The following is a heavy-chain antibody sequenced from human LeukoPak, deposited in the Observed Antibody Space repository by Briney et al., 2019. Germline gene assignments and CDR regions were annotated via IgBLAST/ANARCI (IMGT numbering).Heavy chain of an antibody. V-gene: IGHV1-18*01. Sequence: ASVKVSCKASGYTFTSYGISWVRQAPGQGLEWMGWISAYNGNTNYAQKLQGRVTTTTDTSTSTAYMELRSLRSDDTAVYYCAGVGSSADRYYFDYWGQGTLVTVSS. J-gene: IGHJ4*02. CDR3: AGVGSSADRYYFDY. CDR2: ISAYNGNT. D-gene: IGHD6-25*01. CDR1: GYTFTSYG.